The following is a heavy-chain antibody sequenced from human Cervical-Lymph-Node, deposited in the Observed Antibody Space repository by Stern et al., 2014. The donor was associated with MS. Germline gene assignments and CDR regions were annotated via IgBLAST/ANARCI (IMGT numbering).Heavy chain of an antibody. D-gene: IGHD2-2*01. CDR2: IGNSGSSK. V-gene: IGHV3-11*01. CDR1: GFTFSDYY. CDR3: ARGSRGSCSSTSCYDDP. Sequence: VQLVESGGGLVKPGGSLRLSCAASGFTFSDYYMNWIRQAPGKGLAWVSFIGNSGSSKYYAVSVKGRFTISRDNGKNSLYLQMNSLRAEDTAVYYCARGSRGSCSSTSCYDDPWGQGTLVTVSS. J-gene: IGHJ5*02.